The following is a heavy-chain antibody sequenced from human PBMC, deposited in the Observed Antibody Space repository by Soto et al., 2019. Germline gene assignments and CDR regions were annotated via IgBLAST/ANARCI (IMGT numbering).Heavy chain of an antibody. D-gene: IGHD5-12*01. V-gene: IGHV4-59*01. CDR1: GGSISSYY. Sequence: LSLTCTVSGGSISSYYWSWIRQPPGKGLEWIGYIYYSGSTNYNPSLKSRVTISVDTSKNQFSLKLSSVTAADTAVYYCARVGEEMATITGYFDYWGQGTLVTVSS. J-gene: IGHJ4*02. CDR3: ARVGEEMATITGYFDY. CDR2: IYYSGST.